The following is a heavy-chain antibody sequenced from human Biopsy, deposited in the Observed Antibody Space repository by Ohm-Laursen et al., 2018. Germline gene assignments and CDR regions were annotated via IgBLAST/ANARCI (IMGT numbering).Heavy chain of an antibody. CDR2: IYTSGIT. D-gene: IGHD1-14*01. CDR3: ARDRDRRGWFDP. V-gene: IGHV4-4*07. J-gene: IGHJ5*02. CDR1: GGSLSSYS. Sequence: SDTLSLTCTVSGGSLSSYSWSWIRQPAGKGLEWIGQIYTSGITNYNPSLKSRVTMSVDTSKNKFSLRVSSVTAADTAAYYCARDRDRRGWFDPWGQRTLVTVSS.